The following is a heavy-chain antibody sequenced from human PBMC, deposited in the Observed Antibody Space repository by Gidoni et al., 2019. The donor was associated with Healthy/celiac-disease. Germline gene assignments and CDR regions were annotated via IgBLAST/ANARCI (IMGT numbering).Heavy chain of an antibody. D-gene: IGHD5-12*01. CDR3: ASSSFRYSGYAPLDY. CDR2: IYYSGST. J-gene: IGHJ4*02. Sequence: QVQLQESGPGLVKPSETLSLTCTVSGGSISSYYWSWIRQPPGKGLEWIGYIYYSGSTNYNPSLKSRVTISVDTSKNQFSLKLSSVTAADTAVDYCASSSFRYSGYAPLDYWGQGTLVTVSS. V-gene: IGHV4-59*08. CDR1: GGSISSYY.